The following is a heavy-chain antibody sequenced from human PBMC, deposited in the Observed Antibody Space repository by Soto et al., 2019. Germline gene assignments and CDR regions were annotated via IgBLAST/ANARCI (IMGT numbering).Heavy chain of an antibody. CDR2: ISSSSSYI. V-gene: IGHV3-21*01. D-gene: IGHD3-3*01. J-gene: IGHJ6*03. CDR1: GFTFSSYS. CDR3: ARAEAICVVAMESYYYYMDV. Sequence: GGSLRLSCAASGFTFSSYSMNWVRQAPGKGLEWVSSISSSSSYIYYADSVKGRFTISRDNAKNSLYLQMNSLRAEDTAVYYCARAEAICVVAMESYYYYMDVWGKGTTVNVAS.